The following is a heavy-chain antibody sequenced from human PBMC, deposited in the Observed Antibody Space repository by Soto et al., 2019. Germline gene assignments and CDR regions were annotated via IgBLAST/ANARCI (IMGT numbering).Heavy chain of an antibody. CDR2: IYYSGTT. D-gene: IGHD2-21*01. CDR1: GGSISSGGYY. V-gene: IGHV4-31*03. J-gene: IGHJ6*02. Sequence: SETLCLTYTVSGGSISSGGYYWYWIRQHPGKGLEWIGYIYYSGTTYYNPSLKSRVTISVDTSKNQFSLKLSSVTAADTAVYYCAASCVACGGFNYYGMDVWGQGTTVT. CDR3: AASCVACGGFNYYGMDV.